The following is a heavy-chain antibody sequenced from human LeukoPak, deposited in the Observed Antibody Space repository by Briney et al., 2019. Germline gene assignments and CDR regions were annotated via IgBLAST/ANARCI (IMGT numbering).Heavy chain of an antibody. V-gene: IGHV4-39*07. CDR2: IYYSGST. J-gene: IGHJ6*02. Sequence: SETLSLTCSASGGSISSSSYYWGWIRQPPGKGLEWIGSIYYSGSTYYNPSLKSRVTISVDTSKNQFSLKLSSVTAADTAVYYCARDQRASYYYGMDVWGQGTAVTVSS. CDR3: ARDQRASYYYGMDV. D-gene: IGHD1-26*01. CDR1: GGSISSSSYY.